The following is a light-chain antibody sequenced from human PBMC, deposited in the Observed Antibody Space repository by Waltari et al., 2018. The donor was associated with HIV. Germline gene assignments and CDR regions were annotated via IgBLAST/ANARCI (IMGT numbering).Light chain of an antibody. CDR1: SNTVGGSNA. CDR2: HVH. J-gene: IGLJ3*02. CDR3: TSSCPTGSLV. Sequence: QSALTQPASVSGSLGQSITISCTGSSNTVGGSNAVSWYQQHPGEAPKVIIYHVHHRPSGISDRFSGSKSGNTASLTISGLQPEDESTFYCTSSCPTGSLVFGGGTTLTVL. V-gene: IGLV2-14*03.